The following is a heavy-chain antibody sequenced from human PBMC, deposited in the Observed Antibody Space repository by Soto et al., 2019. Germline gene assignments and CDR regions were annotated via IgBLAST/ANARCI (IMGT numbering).Heavy chain of an antibody. V-gene: IGHV1-69*01. Sequence: QVQLVQSGAEVKKPGSSVKVSCKASGGTFSSYAISWVRQAPGQGLEWMGGIIPIFGTANYAQKFQGRVTLTADESTSTAYMELSSLRSEDTAVYYCARAQDIVVVVAATGDWYFDLWGRGTLVTVSS. CDR1: GGTFSSYA. CDR3: ARAQDIVVVVAATGDWYFDL. J-gene: IGHJ2*01. CDR2: IIPIFGTA. D-gene: IGHD2-15*01.